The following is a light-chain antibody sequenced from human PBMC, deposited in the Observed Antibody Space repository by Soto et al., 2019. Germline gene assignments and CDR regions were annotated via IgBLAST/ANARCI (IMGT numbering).Light chain of an antibody. J-gene: IGLJ1*01. V-gene: IGLV2-14*03. CDR1: STDVDTYNY. CDR2: DVN. CDR3: CSHSTRSTYSV. Sequence: QSVLTPPASVSGSPGQSITISCSGISTDVDTYNYVSWYQLHPGEAPKVLIYDVNSRPSGVSNRFSGSRSGNTASLTISGLQAEDYANYYCCSHSTRSTYSVFCTGTLVTV.